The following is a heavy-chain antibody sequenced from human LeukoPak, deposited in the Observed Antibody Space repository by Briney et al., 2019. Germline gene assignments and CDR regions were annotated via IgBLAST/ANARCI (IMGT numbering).Heavy chain of an antibody. CDR3: ARDVDSGSYQFDY. D-gene: IGHD1-26*01. J-gene: IGHJ4*02. CDR2: ISYDGSNK. V-gene: IGHV3-30-3*01. Sequence: GGSLRLSCAASGFTFSSYAMHWFRQAPGKGLEWVAVISYDGSNKYYADSVKGRFTISRDNSKNTLYLQMNSLRAEDTAVYYCARDVDSGSYQFDYWGQGTLVTVSS. CDR1: GFTFSSYA.